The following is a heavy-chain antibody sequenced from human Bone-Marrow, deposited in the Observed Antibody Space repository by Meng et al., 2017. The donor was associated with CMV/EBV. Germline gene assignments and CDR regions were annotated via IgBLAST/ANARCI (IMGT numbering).Heavy chain of an antibody. J-gene: IGHJ6*02. CDR1: GGSISSYY. CDR3: ALSLDFCLCPRCLAV. Sequence: SETLSLTCTVSGGSISSYYWSWIRQPPGKGLEWIGYIYYSGSTNYNPSLKSRVTISLDTSKNQFSLKLSSVTAADTAVYYCALSLDFCLCPRCLAVWGQGTTVTVSS. CDR2: IYYSGST. V-gene: IGHV4-59*01. D-gene: IGHD3/OR15-3a*01.